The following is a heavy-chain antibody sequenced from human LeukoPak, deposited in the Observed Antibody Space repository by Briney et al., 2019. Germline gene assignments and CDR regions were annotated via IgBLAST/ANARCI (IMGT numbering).Heavy chain of an antibody. CDR1: GGSIRNYY. J-gene: IGHJ4*02. D-gene: IGHD3-16*01. CDR3: AASTGGVVDY. Sequence: SETLSLTCTVSGGSIRNYYWSWIRQPAGKGLEWIGRIYASGSTNYNPSLKSRVTMSIDTSENQFSLRLSSVTAADTAMYYCAASTGGVVDYWGQGILVTVSS. V-gene: IGHV4-4*07. CDR2: IYASGST.